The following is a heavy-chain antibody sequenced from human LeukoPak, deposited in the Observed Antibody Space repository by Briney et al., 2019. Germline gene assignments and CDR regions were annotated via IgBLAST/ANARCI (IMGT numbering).Heavy chain of an antibody. D-gene: IGHD6-19*01. CDR2: IHHSGNT. CDR3: ASRIGWYRYDY. J-gene: IGHJ4*02. V-gene: IGHV4-4*02. CDR1: GASISTNYW. Sequence: PSETLSLTCSVSGASISTNYWWGWVRQPPGKGLEWIGGIHHSGNTNYHPSLKSRLAISVDKSKTQFSLKLTSVTAADTAVYFCASRIGWYRYDYWGQGTLVTVSS.